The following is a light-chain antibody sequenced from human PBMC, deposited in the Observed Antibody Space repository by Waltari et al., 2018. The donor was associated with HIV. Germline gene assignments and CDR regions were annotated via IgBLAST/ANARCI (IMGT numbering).Light chain of an antibody. CDR2: HGD. V-gene: IGLV1-36*01. Sequence: QSVLTQSPSVSQAPGQRVTISCSGSQSNIARHAVTWFRHSPGKPPNLLAYHGDLILSGVSDRLSASKSGTLASLAINDLQSEDESLYYCATWDDGLNALLFGGGTKVTVL. J-gene: IGLJ2*01. CDR3: ATWDDGLNALL. CDR1: QSNIARHA.